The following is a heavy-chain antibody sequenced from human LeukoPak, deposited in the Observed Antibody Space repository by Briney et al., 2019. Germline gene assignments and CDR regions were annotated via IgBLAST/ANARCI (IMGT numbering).Heavy chain of an antibody. Sequence: GGSLRLSCTASGFTFGDYAMSWFRQAPGKGLEWVGFIGSKAYGGTTEYAASVKGRFTISRGDSKSIAYLQMNSLKTEDTAVYYCTRDARITMIVVEIDYWGQGTLVTVSS. J-gene: IGHJ4*02. CDR3: TRDARITMIVVEIDY. D-gene: IGHD3-22*01. CDR1: GFTFGDYA. V-gene: IGHV3-49*03. CDR2: IGSKAYGGTT.